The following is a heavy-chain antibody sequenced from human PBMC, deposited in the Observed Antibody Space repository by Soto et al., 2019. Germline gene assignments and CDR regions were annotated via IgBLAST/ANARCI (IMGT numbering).Heavy chain of an antibody. Sequence: SVRLSCAASGFTFSIYWMHWFRQAPGKGLVWFSRINGDGSSTSYADSVKGRFTISRDNAKNTLYLQMNSLRAGDTGVYYCASIPPSAVGASSEGDYCGQRSLVPVSS. J-gene: IGHJ4*02. CDR3: ASIPPSAVGASSEGDY. V-gene: IGHV3-74*01. D-gene: IGHD1-26*01. CDR1: GFTFSIYW. CDR2: INGDGSST.